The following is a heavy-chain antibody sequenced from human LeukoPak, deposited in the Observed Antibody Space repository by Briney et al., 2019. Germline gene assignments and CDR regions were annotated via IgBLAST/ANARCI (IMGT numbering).Heavy chain of an antibody. Sequence: ASVKVSCKASGYTFTSYDINWVRQATGQGLEWMGGIIPIFGTANYAQKFQGRVTITTDESTSTAYMELSSLRSEDTAVYYCARDSGVVPAAYNWFDPWGQGTLVTVSS. D-gene: IGHD2-2*01. CDR1: GYTFTSYD. V-gene: IGHV1-69*05. J-gene: IGHJ5*02. CDR2: IIPIFGTA. CDR3: ARDSGVVPAAYNWFDP.